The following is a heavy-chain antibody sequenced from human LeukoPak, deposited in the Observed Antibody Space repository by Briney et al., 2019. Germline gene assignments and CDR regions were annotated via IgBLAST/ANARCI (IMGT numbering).Heavy chain of an antibody. Sequence: GGSLRLSCAASGFTFSSYAMSWVRQAPGKGLEWVSAISGSGGSTYYADSVKGRFTISRDDSQNTLYLQMNSLRAEDTAVYYCAKGEVVPAAHNWFDPWGQGTLVTVSS. D-gene: IGHD2-2*01. CDR2: ISGSGGST. V-gene: IGHV3-23*01. CDR1: GFTFSSYA. CDR3: AKGEVVPAAHNWFDP. J-gene: IGHJ5*02.